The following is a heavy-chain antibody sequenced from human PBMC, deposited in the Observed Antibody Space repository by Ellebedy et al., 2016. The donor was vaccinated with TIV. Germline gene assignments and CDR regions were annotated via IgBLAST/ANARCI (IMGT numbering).Heavy chain of an antibody. J-gene: IGHJ3*02. CDR3: ATDGSYGDYLSPTHAFVI. Sequence: GGSLRFSCEASGFSFSSYWMSWVRQAPGKGLEWVANIRQDGSEKYYVDSVKGRFTISRDNATTSLYLHLNSLRAEDTAMYYCATDGSYGDYLSPTHAFVIWGQGTMVTVSS. D-gene: IGHD4-17*01. V-gene: IGHV3-7*01. CDR1: GFSFSSYW. CDR2: IRQDGSEK.